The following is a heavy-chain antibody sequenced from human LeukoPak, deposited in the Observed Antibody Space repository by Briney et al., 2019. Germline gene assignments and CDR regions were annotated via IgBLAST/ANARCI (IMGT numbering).Heavy chain of an antibody. CDR1: GFTFNNYN. J-gene: IGHJ4*02. D-gene: IGHD2-15*01. CDR3: ARGWNYIEY. V-gene: IGHV3-21*01. Sequence: PGGSLRLSCAAFGFTFNNYNMNWVRQAPGKGLEWVSSITSSTGHIYYADSVQGRFTISRDNAKNSLYLQMNGLRAEDTAVYYCARGWNYIEYWGQGALVTVSS. CDR2: ITSSTGHI.